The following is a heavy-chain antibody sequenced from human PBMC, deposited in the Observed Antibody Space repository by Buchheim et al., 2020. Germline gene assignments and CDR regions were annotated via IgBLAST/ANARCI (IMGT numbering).Heavy chain of an antibody. D-gene: IGHD3-3*01. J-gene: IGHJ6*02. CDR3: ARGKGFYDFWSGYSDHYYYGMDV. CDR2: IYYSGST. Sequence: QAQLQESGPGLVKPSQTLSLTCTVSGGSISSGGYYWSWIRQHPGKGLEWIGYIYYSGSTYYNPSLKSRVTISVDTSTNQFSLKLSSVTAADTAVYYCARGKGFYDFWSGYSDHYYYGMDVWGQGTT. V-gene: IGHV4-31*03. CDR1: GGSISSGGYY.